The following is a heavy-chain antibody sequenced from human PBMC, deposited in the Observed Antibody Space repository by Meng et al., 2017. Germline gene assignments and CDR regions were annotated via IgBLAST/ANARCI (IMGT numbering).Heavy chain of an antibody. J-gene: IGHJ4*02. CDR3: LDEAPRSDY. CDR1: GFTFNNYW. CDR2: ISGDGSIT. V-gene: IGHV3-74*01. Sequence: EVHLGEAGGGLVQPGGPLRLSCAASGFTFNNYWMHWVRQVPGKGLVWVSRISGDGSITNYADSVKGRFTISRDNAKNTLYLQMNSLRPEDTAVYYCLDEAPRSDYWGQGSLVRLL. D-gene: IGHD1-1*01.